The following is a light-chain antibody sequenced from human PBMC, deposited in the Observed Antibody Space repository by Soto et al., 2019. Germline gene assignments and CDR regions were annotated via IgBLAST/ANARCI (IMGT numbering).Light chain of an antibody. Sequence: EIVLTHSPGTLSLSPGERATLSSSASQSVSSKYLAWYQQKPGQPPRLLIYDTSTRATGIPARFSGSGSGTEFTLTISSLQPDDFATYYCQHYNSYSEAFGQGTKVDIK. CDR3: QHYNSYSEA. CDR2: DTS. CDR1: QSVSSKY. J-gene: IGKJ1*01. V-gene: IGKV3-20*01.